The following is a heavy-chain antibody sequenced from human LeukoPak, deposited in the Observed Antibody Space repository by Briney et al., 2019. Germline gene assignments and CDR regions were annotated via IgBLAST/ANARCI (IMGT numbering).Heavy chain of an antibody. CDR2: INPSGGST. J-gene: IGHJ4*02. V-gene: IGHV1-46*01. CDR3: AREAKDYYDSSGYYYVFDY. D-gene: IGHD3-22*01. CDR1: GYTFTSYY. Sequence: VASVNVSCKASGYTFTSYYMHWVRQAPGQGLEWMGIINPSGGSTSYAQKFQGRVTMTRDTSTSTVYMELSSLRSEDTAVYYCAREAKDYYDSSGYYYVFDYWGQGTLVTVSS.